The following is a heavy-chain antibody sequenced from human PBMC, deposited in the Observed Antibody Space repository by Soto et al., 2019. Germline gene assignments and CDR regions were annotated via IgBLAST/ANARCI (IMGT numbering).Heavy chain of an antibody. CDR2: ISSSSSYI. V-gene: IGHV3-21*01. Sequence: GGSLRLSCAASGFTFSSYEMNWVRQAPGKGLEWVSSISSSSSYIYYADSVKGRFTISRDNAKNSLYLQMNSLRAEDTAVYYCASDRFRGTYYLRGVTYFFEEWGQGAPVTVSS. J-gene: IGHJ4*02. D-gene: IGHD1-26*01. CDR1: GFTFSSYE. CDR3: ASDRFRGTYYLRGVTYFFEE.